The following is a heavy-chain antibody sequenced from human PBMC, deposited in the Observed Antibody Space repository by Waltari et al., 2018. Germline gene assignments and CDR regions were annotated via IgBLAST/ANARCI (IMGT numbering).Heavy chain of an antibody. D-gene: IGHD1-1*01. CDR2: GGTMAIAYGT. CDR3: TRVARGRTSTQYDH. CDR1: GLMFSDSG. V-gene: IGHV3-73*01. Sequence: VQFVPSGGGVVHPGGALHLSCVVTGLMFSDSGIRWVRETSANGLEWIGRGGTMAIAYGTVYGPSVKGRFIISRDDSRNTAYLQMTSLQTDDTAKYFCTRVARGRTSTQYDHWGQGTLVTVSS. J-gene: IGHJ1*01.